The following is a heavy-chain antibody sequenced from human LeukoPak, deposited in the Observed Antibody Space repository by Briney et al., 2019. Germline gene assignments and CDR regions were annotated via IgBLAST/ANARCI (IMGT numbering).Heavy chain of an antibody. CDR1: GFTFSSYS. J-gene: IGHJ4*02. D-gene: IGHD6-13*01. Sequence: GGSLRLSCAASGFTFSSYSMNWVRQAPGKGLEWVSYISSSSSYTNYADSVKGRFTISRDNAKNSLYLQMNSLRAEDTAVYYCARDLYEAAAGQTEGRLFDYWGQGTLVTVSS. V-gene: IGHV3-21*05. CDR3: ARDLYEAAAGQTEGRLFDY. CDR2: ISSSSSYT.